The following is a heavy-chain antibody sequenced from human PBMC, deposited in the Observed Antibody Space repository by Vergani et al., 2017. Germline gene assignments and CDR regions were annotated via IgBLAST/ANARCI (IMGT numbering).Heavy chain of an antibody. J-gene: IGHJ4*02. Sequence: QVQLQESGPGLVKPSQTLSLTCTVSGGSISSGSYYWSWIRQPAGKGLEWIGRIYTSGSTNYNPSLKSRVTISVDTSKNQFSLKLSAVTAADTAVYYCARGLPEYSRSSRLRGRFDYWGQGTLVTVSS. CDR1: GGSISSGSYY. D-gene: IGHD6-6*01. CDR3: ARGLPEYSRSSRLRGRFDY. CDR2: IYTSGST. V-gene: IGHV4-61*02.